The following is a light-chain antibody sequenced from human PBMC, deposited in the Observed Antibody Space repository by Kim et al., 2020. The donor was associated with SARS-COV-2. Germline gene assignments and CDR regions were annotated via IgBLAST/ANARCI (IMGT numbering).Light chain of an antibody. CDR3: QQRSNWPLT. J-gene: IGKJ4*01. V-gene: IGKV3-11*01. CDR2: DTF. CDR1: QSVSSY. Sequence: LSPGERATLPCRASQSVSSYLAWYQHKPGQPPRLLIYDTFNRATGIPARFSGSGSGTDFTLTISSLEPEDFAVYYCQQRSNWPLTFGGGTKVDIK.